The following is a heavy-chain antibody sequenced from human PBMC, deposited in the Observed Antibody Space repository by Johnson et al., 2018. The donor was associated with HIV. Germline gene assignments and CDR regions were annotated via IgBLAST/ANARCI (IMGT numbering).Heavy chain of an antibody. CDR1: GLSFSNFG. CDR2: ISFDGNLT. J-gene: IGHJ3*02. Sequence: VQLVESGAGVVQPGKSLTLSCVGSGLSFSNFGIHWVRHAPGKGPEWVAVISFDGNLTKYADSVTGRFPIARDNSKNTLYIHMNSLSDEDTAVYYCARDLSEGELGHAFDIWGQGTMVTVSS. V-gene: IGHV3-33*08. D-gene: IGHD1-26*01. CDR3: ARDLSEGELGHAFDI.